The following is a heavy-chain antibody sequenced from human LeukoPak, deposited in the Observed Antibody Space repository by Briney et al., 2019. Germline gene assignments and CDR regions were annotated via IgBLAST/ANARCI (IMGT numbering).Heavy chain of an antibody. D-gene: IGHD1-14*01. J-gene: IGHJ5*02. V-gene: IGHV3-15*01. CDR2: IKSKSDDGTR. CDR3: CGTRGDL. Sequence: GGSLRLSCEASGFTFSKVWMSWVRQAPGKGLEWVGRIKSKSDDGTRDYAPPVRGRFTISRDDSKSTVYLQMESLRGEDTGVYYCCGTRGDLWGQGTLVTVSS. CDR1: GFTFSKVW.